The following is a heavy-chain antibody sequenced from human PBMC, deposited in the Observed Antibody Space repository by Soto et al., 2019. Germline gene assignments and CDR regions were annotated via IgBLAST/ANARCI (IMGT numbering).Heavy chain of an antibody. CDR3: ARYRGFIVLCFGDLSPGDYYGMDV. Sequence: SVKVSCKASGGTFSSYTISWVRQAPGQGLEWMGRIIPILGIANYAQKFQGRVTITADKSTSTAYMELSSLRSEDTAVYYCARYRGFIVLCFGDLSPGDYYGMDVWAHGTRVPVSS. CDR1: GGTFSSYT. J-gene: IGHJ6*01. CDR2: IIPILGIA. D-gene: IGHD3-10*01. V-gene: IGHV1-69*02.